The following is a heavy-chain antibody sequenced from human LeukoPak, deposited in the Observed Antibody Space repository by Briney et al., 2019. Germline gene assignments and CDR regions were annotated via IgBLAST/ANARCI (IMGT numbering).Heavy chain of an antibody. D-gene: IGHD4-23*01. CDR1: GYTFTSYG. Sequence: ASVKVSCKASGYTFTSYGISWVRQAPGQGLEWMGWISAYNGNTNYAQKLQGRVTMTTDTSTSTAYMELRSLGSDDTAVYYCARAPNYGGKSGGRIIDYWGQGTLVTVSS. J-gene: IGHJ4*02. V-gene: IGHV1-18*01. CDR3: ARAPNYGGKSGGRIIDY. CDR2: ISAYNGNT.